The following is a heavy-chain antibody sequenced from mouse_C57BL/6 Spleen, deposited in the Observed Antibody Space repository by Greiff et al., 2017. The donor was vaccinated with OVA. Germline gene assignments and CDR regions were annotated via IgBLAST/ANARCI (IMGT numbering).Heavy chain of an antibody. V-gene: IGHV1-50*01. CDR2: IDPSDSYT. CDR3: ARGERDD. CDR1: GYTFTSYW. J-gene: IGHJ2*01. Sequence: QVQLQQPGAELVKPGASVKLSCKASGYTFTSYWMQWVKQRPGQGLEWIGEIDPSDSYTNYNQKFKGKATLTVDTSSSTAYMQLSSLTSYDSAVYYCARGERDDWGQGTTLTVSS.